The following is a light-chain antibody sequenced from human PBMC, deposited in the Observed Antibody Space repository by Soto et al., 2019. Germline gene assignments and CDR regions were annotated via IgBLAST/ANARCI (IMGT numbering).Light chain of an antibody. CDR3: QHRSHCPPVT. J-gene: IGKJ4*01. CDR1: QSIRRY. Sequence: EIVLTQSPATLSLSPGERATLSCRASQSIRRYLAWYQQKPGQAPRLLIYDASNRATGIPARFSGSGSGTDFTLTISSLEPEDFSGSQCQHRSHCPPVTFGGGTKVEIK. V-gene: IGKV3-11*01. CDR2: DAS.